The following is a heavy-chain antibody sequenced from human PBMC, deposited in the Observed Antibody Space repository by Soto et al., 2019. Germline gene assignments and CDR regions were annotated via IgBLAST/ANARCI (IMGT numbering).Heavy chain of an antibody. Sequence: GGSLRLSCAASGFTFSSYEMNWVRQAPGKGLEWVSYISSSGSTIYYADSVKGRFTISRDNAKNSLYLQMNSLRAEDTAVYYCERDLYGMDVRGQGTTVTVSS. J-gene: IGHJ6*02. CDR1: GFTFSSYE. CDR3: ERDLYGMDV. CDR2: ISSSGSTI. V-gene: IGHV3-48*03.